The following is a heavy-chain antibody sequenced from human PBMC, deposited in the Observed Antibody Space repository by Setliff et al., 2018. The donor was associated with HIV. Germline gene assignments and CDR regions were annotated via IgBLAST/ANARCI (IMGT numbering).Heavy chain of an antibody. D-gene: IGHD3-22*01. V-gene: IGHV1-69*06. CDR2: IIPVYGTT. J-gene: IGHJ3*01. CDR3: ARYESSGHDAFDL. Sequence: VASVKVSCKASGGTFSSYGISWVRQAPGQGLEWMGRIIPVYGTTNYAQEFQGRVTITADKSTSTAYMELSSLRSEDTAVYYCARYESSGHDAFDLWGEGTTVTVS. CDR1: GGTFSSYG.